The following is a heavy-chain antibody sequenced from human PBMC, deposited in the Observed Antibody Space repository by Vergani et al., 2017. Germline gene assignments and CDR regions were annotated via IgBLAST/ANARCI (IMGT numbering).Heavy chain of an antibody. CDR1: GDSVSSNSAA. J-gene: IGHJ4*02. CDR3: ARDRDEEMATIIDY. D-gene: IGHD5-24*01. Sequence: QVQLQQSGPGLVKPSQTLSLTCAISGDSVSSNSAAWNWLRQSPSRGLEWLGRTYYRSKWYNDYPVSVRSRITINPDTSKNQFSLQLNSVTPEDTAVYYCARDRDEEMATIIDYWGQGTLVTVSS. V-gene: IGHV6-1*01. CDR2: TYYRSKWYN.